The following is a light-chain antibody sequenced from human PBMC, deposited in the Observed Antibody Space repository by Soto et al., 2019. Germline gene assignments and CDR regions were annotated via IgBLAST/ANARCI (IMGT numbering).Light chain of an antibody. CDR2: GAS. V-gene: IGKV3-15*01. Sequence: EIVMTQSPATLSVSPGERATLPCRASQSVSNKVAWYQQKPGQAPRLLIYGASTRATGIPARFSGSGSGTEFTLTISSLQSEDFAVYYCQQYNNWLTFGGGTEVEIK. CDR3: QQYNNWLT. CDR1: QSVSNK. J-gene: IGKJ4*01.